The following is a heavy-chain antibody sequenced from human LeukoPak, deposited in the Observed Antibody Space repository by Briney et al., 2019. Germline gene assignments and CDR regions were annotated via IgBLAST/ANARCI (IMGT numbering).Heavy chain of an antibody. Sequence: ASVKVSCKASGGTFSSYAIGWVRQAPGQGLEWMGRIIPIFGIANYAQKFQGRVTITADKSTSTAYMELSSLRSEDTAVYYCARDHGDGYNQREPWGQGTLVTVSS. D-gene: IGHD5-24*01. J-gene: IGHJ5*02. CDR2: IIPIFGIA. CDR3: ARDHGDGYNQREP. V-gene: IGHV1-69*04. CDR1: GGTFSSYA.